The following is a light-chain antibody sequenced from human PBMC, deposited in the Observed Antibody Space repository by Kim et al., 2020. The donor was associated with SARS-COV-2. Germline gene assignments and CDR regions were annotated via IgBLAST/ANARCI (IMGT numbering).Light chain of an antibody. CDR2: DAS. V-gene: IGKV1-33*01. J-gene: IGKJ2*01. CDR3: QQYDTVPYT. Sequence: SASVRDRVIITCQASQDITHYLSWYQQKRGKAPKLLVNDASNLAAGVPSRFSGSGSGTDFILTITNLQPEDFATYYCQQYDTVPYTFGQGTKLEI. CDR1: QDITHY.